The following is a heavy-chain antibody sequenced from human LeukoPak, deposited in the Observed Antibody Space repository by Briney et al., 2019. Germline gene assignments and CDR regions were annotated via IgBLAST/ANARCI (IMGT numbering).Heavy chain of an antibody. J-gene: IGHJ4*02. CDR2: IWHDGSAE. D-gene: IGHD6-19*01. CDR3: ARDSRGGWSGYFDY. Sequence: GGSLRLSCAASGFIFSNYGMYWVRQAPGEGLDWVAVIWHDGSAEFYADAVKGRFSISRDDSKNTVYLQMNSLRAEDTALYYCARDSRGGWSGYFDYWGQGIVVTVSS. V-gene: IGHV3-33*07. CDR1: GFIFSNYG.